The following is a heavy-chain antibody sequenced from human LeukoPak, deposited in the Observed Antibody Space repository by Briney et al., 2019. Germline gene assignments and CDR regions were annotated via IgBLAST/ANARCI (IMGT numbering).Heavy chain of an antibody. J-gene: IGHJ4*02. D-gene: IGHD4-17*01. CDR3: ARDPTTVTWYYFDY. CDR1: GFTFSNYW. CDR2: IYLDGSRA. V-gene: IGHV3-7*01. Sequence: GGSLRLSCAVSGFTFSNYWMSWARQSPGKGLEWVANIYLDGSRAYYVDSVKGRFTISRDNAKNSLYLQMNSLRAEDTAVYYCARDPTTVTWYYFDYWGQGTLVTVSS.